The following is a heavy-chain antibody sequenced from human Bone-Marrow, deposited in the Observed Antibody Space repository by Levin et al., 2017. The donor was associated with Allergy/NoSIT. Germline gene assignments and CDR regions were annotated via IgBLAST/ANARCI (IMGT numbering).Heavy chain of an antibody. CDR3: ARGYYYGSGSYYQQNNWFDP. J-gene: IGHJ5*02. CDR1: GYSISSGYY. D-gene: IGHD3-10*01. CDR2: IYHSGST. Sequence: SETLSLTCAVSGYSISSGYYWGWIRQPPGKGLEWIGSIYHSGSTYYNPSLNSRVTISVDTSKNQFSLKLSSVTAADTAVYYCARGYYYGSGSYYQQNNWFDPWGQGTLVTVSS. V-gene: IGHV4-38-2*01.